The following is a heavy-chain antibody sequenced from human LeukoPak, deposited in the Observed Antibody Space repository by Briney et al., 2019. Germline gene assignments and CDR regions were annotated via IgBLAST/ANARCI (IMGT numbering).Heavy chain of an antibody. J-gene: IGHJ4*02. D-gene: IGHD2/OR15-2a*01. V-gene: IGHV4-59*08. CDR1: GGSISSYY. CDR3: AGHHPRNTVDF. Sequence: SETLSLTCTVSGGSISSYYWSWIRQPPGKGLEWIAYISDIGSINYNPSLKSRVTISLDTSKNQFSLKLSSVTAADTGVYYCAGHHPRNTVDFWGQGTLVTVSS. CDR2: ISDIGSI.